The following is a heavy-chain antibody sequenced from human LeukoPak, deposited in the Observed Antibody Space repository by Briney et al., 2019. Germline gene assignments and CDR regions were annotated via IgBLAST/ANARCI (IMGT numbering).Heavy chain of an antibody. CDR2: IKQDGTEK. Sequence: PGGSLRLSCAASGFTFSNYWMTWGRQAPGKGLEWVANIKQDGTEKYYVDSVKGRFTISRDNAENSLYLQMNSLRAEDTAVYYCTRDTGCPGGTCYSFYDYWGQGTLVTVSS. V-gene: IGHV3-7*01. D-gene: IGHD2-15*01. CDR3: TRDTGCPGGTCYSFYDY. J-gene: IGHJ4*02. CDR1: GFTFSNYW.